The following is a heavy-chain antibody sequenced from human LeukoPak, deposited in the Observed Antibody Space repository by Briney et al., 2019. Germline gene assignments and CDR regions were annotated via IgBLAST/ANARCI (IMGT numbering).Heavy chain of an antibody. V-gene: IGHV5-51*01. CDR1: GYSFTSYW. CDR2: IYPGDSDT. J-gene: IGHJ4*02. CDR3: ARHVYDILTGYLTIDY. D-gene: IGHD3-9*01. Sequence: GESLKISCKGSGYSFTSYWIGWVRQLPGKGLEWMGIIYPGDSDTRYSPSFQGQVTISADKSISTAYLQWSSLKASDTAVYYCARHVYDILTGYLTIDYWGQGTLVTVSS.